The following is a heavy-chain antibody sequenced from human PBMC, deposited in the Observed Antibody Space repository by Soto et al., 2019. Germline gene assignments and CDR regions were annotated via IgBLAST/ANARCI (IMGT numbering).Heavy chain of an antibody. J-gene: IGHJ3*02. Sequence: LRLSCVASGFTFSDYAMSWVRQAPGKGLEWISFISGSSATSIYYADSVKGRFTISRDSPRNSLYLQMSSLRAEDTAAYYCARGSVGRRNVVDIWGQGTMVTVSS. CDR2: ISGSSATSI. D-gene: IGHD1-1*01. V-gene: IGHV3-11*01. CDR1: GFTFSDYA. CDR3: ARGSVGRRNVVDI.